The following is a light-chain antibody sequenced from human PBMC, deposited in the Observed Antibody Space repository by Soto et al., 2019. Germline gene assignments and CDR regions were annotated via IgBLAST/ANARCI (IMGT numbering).Light chain of an antibody. J-gene: IGKJ1*01. CDR1: QFVGSTF. Sequence: EFLLTQCPGALSLSPGERATLSCRPSQFVGSTFLPWYQQKPGQAPRLLSYGASTRATGMPDRFSGSGSGTDFTLTISRVEPEDFAVYYCQQYGSSVWTFGQGTKVDIK. CDR3: QQYGSSVWT. CDR2: GAS. V-gene: IGKV3-20*01.